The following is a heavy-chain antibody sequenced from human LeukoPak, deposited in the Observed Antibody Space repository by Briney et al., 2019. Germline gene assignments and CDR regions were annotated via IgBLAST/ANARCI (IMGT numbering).Heavy chain of an antibody. CDR1: GGSFSGYY. CDR2: INHSGST. J-gene: IGHJ4*02. V-gene: IGHV4-34*01. CDR3: ARDSGFTMVRGVISY. Sequence: SETLSLTCAVYGGSFSGYYRSWIRQPPGKGLEWIGEINHSGSTNYNPSLKSRVTVSVDTSKNQFSLKLSSVTAADTAVYYCARDSGFTMVRGVISYWGQGTLVTVSS. D-gene: IGHD3-10*01.